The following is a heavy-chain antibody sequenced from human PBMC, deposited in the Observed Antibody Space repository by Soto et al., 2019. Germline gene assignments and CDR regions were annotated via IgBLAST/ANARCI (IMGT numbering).Heavy chain of an antibody. D-gene: IGHD2-15*01. CDR1: GYTFTSYA. CDR3: ARGYCSGGSCYSDY. CDR2: INAGNGNT. Sequence: ASVKVSCKXSGYTFTSYAMHWVRQAPGQRLEWMGWINAGNGNTKYSQKFQGRVTITRDTSASTAYMELSSLRSEDTAVYYCARGYCSGGSCYSDYWGQGTLVTVSS. J-gene: IGHJ4*02. V-gene: IGHV1-3*01.